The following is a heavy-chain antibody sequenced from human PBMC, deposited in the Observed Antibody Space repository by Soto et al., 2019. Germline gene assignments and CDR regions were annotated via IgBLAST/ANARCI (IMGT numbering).Heavy chain of an antibody. CDR3: ARVPSP. J-gene: IGHJ5*02. Sequence: SETLSLTCTVSGGSIETFYWSWIRQPPGKGLEWIGYISNSGSTYYNPSLKSRVTISADRSKNQFSLKLSSVTAADTAVYYCARVPSPWGQGTLVTVSS. CDR2: ISNSGST. V-gene: IGHV4-59*12. CDR1: GGSIETFY.